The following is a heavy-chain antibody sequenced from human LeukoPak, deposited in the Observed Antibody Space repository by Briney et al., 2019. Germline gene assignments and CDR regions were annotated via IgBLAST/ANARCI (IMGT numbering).Heavy chain of an antibody. CDR2: ITTSDGNT. D-gene: IGHD7-27*01. CDR3: AKDGGLWVSAHWGDS. CDR1: GFTFSSYT. J-gene: IGHJ4*02. Sequence: GGALRLSCAASGFTFSSYTMSWVRQAPGKGLEWVSTITTSDGNTYYADSVKGRFTVSRDNSKNTLFLQMNSQRAEDTAVYYCAKDGGLWVSAHWGDSWGRGTLVTVSS. V-gene: IGHV3-23*01.